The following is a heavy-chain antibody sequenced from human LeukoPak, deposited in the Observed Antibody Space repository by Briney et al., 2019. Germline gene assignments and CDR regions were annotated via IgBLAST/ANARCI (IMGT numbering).Heavy chain of an antibody. CDR2: IYYSGST. CDR3: ARDQDTAILDY. V-gene: IGHV4-59*01. CDR1: GGSISSYY. Sequence: PSETLSLTCTVSGGSISSYYWSWIRQPPGKGLEWIGYIYYSGSTNYNPSLKSRVTISVDTSKNQFSLKLSSVTAADTAVYYCARDQDTAILDYWGQGTLVTVSS. D-gene: IGHD5-18*01. J-gene: IGHJ4*02.